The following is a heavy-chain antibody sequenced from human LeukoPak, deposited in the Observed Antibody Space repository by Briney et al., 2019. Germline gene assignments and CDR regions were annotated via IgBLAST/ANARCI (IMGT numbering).Heavy chain of an antibody. Sequence: GGSLRLSCAPSGFTFSRHGMHWVRQAPGKGLEWVAIISNDGSRKYYGHSVEGRFTISRDNSKNTLYLQMDSLRAEDTAVYYCARDRAWNYFDYWGQGNPGHRLL. D-gene: IGHD3-3*01. V-gene: IGHV3-30*03. CDR3: ARDRAWNYFDY. CDR1: GFTFSRHG. J-gene: IGHJ4*02. CDR2: ISNDGSRK.